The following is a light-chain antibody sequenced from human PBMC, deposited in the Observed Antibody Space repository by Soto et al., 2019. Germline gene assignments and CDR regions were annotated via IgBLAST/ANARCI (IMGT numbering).Light chain of an antibody. V-gene: IGKV3-20*01. CDR1: HSISSN. J-gene: IGKJ1*01. Sequence: ETVMSQSPATLSVSPGERATLSCRASHSISSNLAWYQQKPGQAPRLLIYGASSRASGNPDRFSGSGSGTDFSLSISRLEPEDFAVYYCQQYGSSPRTFGQGTKVDIK. CDR3: QQYGSSPRT. CDR2: GAS.